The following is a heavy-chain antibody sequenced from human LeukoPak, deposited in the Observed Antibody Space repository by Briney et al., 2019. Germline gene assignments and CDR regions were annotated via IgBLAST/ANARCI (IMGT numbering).Heavy chain of an antibody. Sequence: PSETLSLTCTVSGVSISSYYWSWIRQPAGKGLEWIGRIYTSGSTNYNPSLKSRVTMSVDTSKNQFSLNLSSVTAADTAVYYCARDSYYYDSSGSKVLDYWGQGTLVTVSS. V-gene: IGHV4-4*07. D-gene: IGHD3-22*01. CDR2: IYTSGST. J-gene: IGHJ4*02. CDR3: ARDSYYYDSSGSKVLDY. CDR1: GVSISSYY.